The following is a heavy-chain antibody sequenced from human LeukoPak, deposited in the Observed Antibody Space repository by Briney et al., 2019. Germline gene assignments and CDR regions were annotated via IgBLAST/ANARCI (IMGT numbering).Heavy chain of an antibody. Sequence: GGALRLSCAASGFTFSNYGMHWVRQAPGKGLEWVAAISNDGSTKYYADSVKGRFTSSRDNSKNTLYLQMNSLRPEDTAVYYCAKDSSVWVVGAISFFDYWGQGTLVTASS. V-gene: IGHV3-30*18. J-gene: IGHJ4*02. CDR3: AKDSSVWVVGAISFFDY. CDR1: GFTFSNYG. D-gene: IGHD1-26*01. CDR2: ISNDGSTK.